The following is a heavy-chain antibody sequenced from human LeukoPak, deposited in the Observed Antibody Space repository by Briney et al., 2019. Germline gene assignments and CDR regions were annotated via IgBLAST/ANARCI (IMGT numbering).Heavy chain of an antibody. Sequence: ASVKVSCKASGYTFTGYYMHWVRQAPGQGREWMGWINPNSGATNSAQRFQGRVTMTRDLSINTAYMEVSRLKSDDTAVYYCARGGAGGYGDYSAFDIWGQGTMVTVSS. J-gene: IGHJ3*02. V-gene: IGHV1-2*02. CDR2: INPNSGAT. CDR3: ARGGAGGYGDYSAFDI. CDR1: GYTFTGYY. D-gene: IGHD4-17*01.